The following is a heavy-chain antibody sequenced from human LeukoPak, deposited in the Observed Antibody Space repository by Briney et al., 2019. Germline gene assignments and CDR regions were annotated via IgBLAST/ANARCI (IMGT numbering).Heavy chain of an antibody. V-gene: IGHV3-48*03. Sequence: GGSLRLSCAASGFTFSSYEMNWVRQAPGKGLEWVSYISSSGSTIYYADSVKGRFTISRDNAKNSLYLQMNSLRAEDTAVYYCARGGYGDYTRYYYYYMDVWGKGTTVTVSS. CDR2: ISSSGSTI. D-gene: IGHD4-17*01. CDR3: ARGGYGDYTRYYYYYMDV. CDR1: GFTFSSYE. J-gene: IGHJ6*03.